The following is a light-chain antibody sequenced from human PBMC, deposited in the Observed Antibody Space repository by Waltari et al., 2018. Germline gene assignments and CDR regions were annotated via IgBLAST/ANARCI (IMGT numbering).Light chain of an antibody. V-gene: IGLV3-21*04. J-gene: IGLJ1*01. Sequence: SYVVTQPPSVSVAPGETARITCGGDNIGSYSVHWYQQRPGQAPILIMRYDSDRSSGIPDRFSGFNSGNTATLTISRVEAGDEADYYCHVWHAALDPGVFGSGTEVTVL. CDR1: NIGSYS. CDR2: YDS. CDR3: HVWHAALDPGV.